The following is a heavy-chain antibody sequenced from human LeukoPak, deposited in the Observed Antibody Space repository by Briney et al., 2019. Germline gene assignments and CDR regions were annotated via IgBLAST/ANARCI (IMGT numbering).Heavy chain of an antibody. V-gene: IGHV3-23*01. CDR1: GFTFSNYG. CDR3: AKPYVDAALTYFDY. D-gene: IGHD4-17*01. J-gene: IGHJ4*02. CDR2: ISSSGDTT. Sequence: GGSLRLSCAASGFTFSNYGMTWVRQAPGKGLEWLSSISSSGDTTYYADSVKGRFAISRDTSKSTVYLQMNSLRAEDTALYYCAKPYVDAALTYFDYWGQGTLVTVSS.